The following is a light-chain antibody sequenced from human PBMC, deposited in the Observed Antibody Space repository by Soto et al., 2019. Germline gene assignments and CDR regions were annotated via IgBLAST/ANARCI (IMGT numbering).Light chain of an antibody. CDR2: DVT. CDR1: SSDVGGYNY. CDR3: SSYAGNSNYV. J-gene: IGLJ1*01. V-gene: IGLV2-8*01. Sequence: QSALTQPPSASGSPGQSVAISCTGTSSDVGGYNYVSWYQQHPGKAPKLIIYDVTKRPTGVPDRFSGSKSGNTASLTVSGLQAEDEADYYCSSYAGNSNYVFGSGTKVTVL.